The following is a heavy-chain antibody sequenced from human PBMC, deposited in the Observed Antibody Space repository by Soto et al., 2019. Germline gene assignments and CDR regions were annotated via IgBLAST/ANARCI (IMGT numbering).Heavy chain of an antibody. D-gene: IGHD2-8*02. CDR3: AIRTGGMDV. V-gene: IGHV4-4*02. CDR2: IFHRWNT. Sequence: QVQLQESGPGLVKPSGTLSLTCAVSSGSIGTTNWWSWVRQNPGKGLEWIGEIFHRWNTYYNPSLAIRVTISVDTSKNQFPLNLRSVTAADTAVYYCAIRTGGMDVWGPGNTVTVSS. J-gene: IGHJ6*02. CDR1: SGSIGTTNW.